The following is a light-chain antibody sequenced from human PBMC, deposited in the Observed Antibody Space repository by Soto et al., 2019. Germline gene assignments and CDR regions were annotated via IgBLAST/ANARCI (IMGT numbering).Light chain of an antibody. V-gene: IGKV3-15*01. Sequence: EIVMTQSPATLSVSPGERATLSCRASQSVSSKLAWYQQKPGQAPRLLIYGASTRATGIPARFSGSGSGTEFTLHTSRLRSGDFAVYSCQQLTTWPRITFEKGTKSEIK. J-gene: IGKJ5*01. CDR1: QSVSSK. CDR2: GAS. CDR3: QQLTTWPRIT.